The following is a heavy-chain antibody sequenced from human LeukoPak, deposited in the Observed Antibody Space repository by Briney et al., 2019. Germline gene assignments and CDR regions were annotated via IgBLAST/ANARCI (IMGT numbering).Heavy chain of an antibody. CDR1: GGSFSGYY. J-gene: IGHJ4*02. D-gene: IGHD3-3*01. Sequence: SETLSLTCAVYGGSFSGYYWSWIRQPPGKGLEWIGEINHSGSTNYNPSLKSRVTISVDTSKNQFSLKLSSVTAADTAVYYCARVSVGPGSTIFGVVSLFDYWGQGTLVTVSS. CDR2: INHSGST. V-gene: IGHV4-34*01. CDR3: ARVSVGPGSTIFGVVSLFDY.